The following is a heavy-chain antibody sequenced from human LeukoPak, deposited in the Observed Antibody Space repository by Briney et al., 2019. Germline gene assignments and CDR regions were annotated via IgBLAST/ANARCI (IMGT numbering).Heavy chain of an antibody. CDR3: ARRIVGVIDAFDY. J-gene: IGHJ4*02. V-gene: IGHV4-39*01. Sequence: SETLSLTCTVSGGSISSSISYWGWIRQPPGKGLEWIATIYYSGSTYYSPSLKSRVTISVDTSKSQFSLKVTSMTAADTAVYYCARRIVGVIDAFDYWGQGALVTVSS. CDR2: IYYSGST. CDR1: GGSISSSISY. D-gene: IGHD1-26*01.